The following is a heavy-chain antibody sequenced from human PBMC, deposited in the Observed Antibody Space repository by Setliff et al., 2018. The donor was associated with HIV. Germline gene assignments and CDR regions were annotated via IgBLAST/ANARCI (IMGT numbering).Heavy chain of an antibody. CDR1: GGSISSGDYY. Sequence: SETLSLTCSVFGGSISSGDYYWSWLRQHPGKGLEWIGYIYHSGTTYYTPSLASRVITSADTSRKRFSLQLNSVTAADTGVYFCARAPQDRTTWYFDLWSRGTLVTVSS. V-gene: IGHV4-31*03. J-gene: IGHJ2*01. D-gene: IGHD4-17*01. CDR2: IYHSGTT. CDR3: ARAPQDRTTWYFDL.